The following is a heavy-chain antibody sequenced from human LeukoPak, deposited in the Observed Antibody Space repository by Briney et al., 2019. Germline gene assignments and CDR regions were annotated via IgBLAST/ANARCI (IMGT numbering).Heavy chain of an antibody. V-gene: IGHV3-33*01. CDR1: GFTFSSYG. Sequence: GRSLRLSCAASGFTFSSYGMHWVRQAPGKGLEWVAVIWYDGSNKYYADSVKGRFTISRDNSKNTLYLQMNSLRAEDTAVYYCARGSRWFDPWGQGTLVTVSS. CDR3: ARGSRWFDP. CDR2: IWYDGSNK. J-gene: IGHJ5*02.